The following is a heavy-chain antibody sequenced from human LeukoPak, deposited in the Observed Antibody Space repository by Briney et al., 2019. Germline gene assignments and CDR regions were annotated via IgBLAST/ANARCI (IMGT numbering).Heavy chain of an antibody. CDR1: GYTFTGYY. J-gene: IGHJ3*02. CDR3: ATPWRFDGYNDAFDI. D-gene: IGHD5-24*01. CDR2: INPNSGGT. Sequence: GASVKVSCKASGYTFTGYYMHWVRQAPGQGLEWMGWINPNSGGTNYAQKFQGRVTMTRDTSISTAYMELSRLRSDDTAVYYCATPWRFDGYNDAFDIWGQGTMVTVSS. V-gene: IGHV1-2*02.